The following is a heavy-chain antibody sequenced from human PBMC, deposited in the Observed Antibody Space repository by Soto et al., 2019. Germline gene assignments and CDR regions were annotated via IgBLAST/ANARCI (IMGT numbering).Heavy chain of an antibody. V-gene: IGHV3-64D*08. CDR2: IGNDAVTT. Sequence: GGSLRLSCVASGFSFSDYAMTWMRQAPGRGLDYVSTIGNDAVTTYYADSVMGRFTISRDISKSTLYLQMSSLRTEDTAVYFCVNGRWLRLPNYWGRGTLVTVSS. CDR3: VNGRWLRLPNY. CDR1: GFSFSDYA. J-gene: IGHJ4*02. D-gene: IGHD5-12*01.